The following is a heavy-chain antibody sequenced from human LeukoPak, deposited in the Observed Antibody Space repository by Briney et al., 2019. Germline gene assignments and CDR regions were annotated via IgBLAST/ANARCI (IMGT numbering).Heavy chain of an antibody. CDR1: GYTFTSYH. V-gene: IGHV1-46*01. D-gene: IGHD6-25*01. CDR3: ARSSRGHFHYYYYGMDV. Sequence: ASVKVSCKASGYTFTSYHMHWVRQAPGQGLEWMGKINLSGGSTNYAQKFQGRVTITADESTSTAYMELSSLRSEDTAVYYCARSSRGHFHYYYYGMDVWGQGTTVTVSS. J-gene: IGHJ6*02. CDR2: INLSGGST.